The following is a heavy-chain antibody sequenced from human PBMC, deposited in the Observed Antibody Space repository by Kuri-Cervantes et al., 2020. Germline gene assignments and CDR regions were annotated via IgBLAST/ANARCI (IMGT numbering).Heavy chain of an antibody. Sequence: SVKVSCKASGGTFSSYAISWVRQAPGQGLEWMGGIIPIFGTANYAQKLQGRVTMTTDTSTSTAYMELRSLRSDDTAVYYCARDHIQLLLYPSLCDYWGQGTLVTVSS. V-gene: IGHV1-69*05. CDR2: IIPIFGTA. J-gene: IGHJ4*02. D-gene: IGHD2-2*02. CDR3: ARDHIQLLLYPSLCDY. CDR1: GGTFSSYA.